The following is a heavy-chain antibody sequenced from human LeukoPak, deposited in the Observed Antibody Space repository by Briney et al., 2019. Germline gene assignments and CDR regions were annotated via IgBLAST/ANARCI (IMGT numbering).Heavy chain of an antibody. CDR1: GGSFSAYY. J-gene: IGHJ5*02. CDR3: ARAVRPPGTTLWFDP. D-gene: IGHD1-7*01. V-gene: IGHV4-34*01. Sequence: MPSETLSLTCAVSGGSFSAYYWSWIRQPPGKGLEWIGEINHSGSTNYNPSLKSRVTISVDTSKNQFSLKLSSVTAADTAVYYCARAVRPPGTTLWFDPWGQGTLVTVSS. CDR2: INHSGST.